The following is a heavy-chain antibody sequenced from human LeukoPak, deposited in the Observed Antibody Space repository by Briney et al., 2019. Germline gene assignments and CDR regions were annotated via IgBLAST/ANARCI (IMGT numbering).Heavy chain of an antibody. CDR3: ATARYCSGGSCSHWFDP. V-gene: IGHV1-24*01. Sequence: RASVKVSCKVSGYTLTELSMHWVRQAPGKGLEWMGGFDPEDGETIYAQKSQGRVTMTEDTSTDTAYMELSSLRSEDTAVYYCATARYCSGGSCSHWFDPWGQGTLVTVSS. CDR1: GYTLTELS. J-gene: IGHJ5*02. D-gene: IGHD2-15*01. CDR2: FDPEDGET.